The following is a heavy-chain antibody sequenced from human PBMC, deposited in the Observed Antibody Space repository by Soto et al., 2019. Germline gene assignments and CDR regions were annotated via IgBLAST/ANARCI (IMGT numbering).Heavy chain of an antibody. D-gene: IGHD5-12*01. CDR1: GFTFSDYY. CDR3: ARGSGYDFGGGY. CDR2: ISSSGRTI. Sequence: QVQLVESGGGLVKPGGSLRLSCAASGFTFSDYYMSWIRQAPGKGLEWVSYISSSGRTIHYADSVKGRFTISRDNAKNSLDLHVNSLRAEYTAVYCFARGSGYDFGGGYWGQGTLVTVAS. J-gene: IGHJ1*01. V-gene: IGHV3-11*01.